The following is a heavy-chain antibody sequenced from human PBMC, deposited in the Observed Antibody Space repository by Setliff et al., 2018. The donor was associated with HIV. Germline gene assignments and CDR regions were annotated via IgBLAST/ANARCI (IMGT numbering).Heavy chain of an antibody. Sequence: GESLKISCKASGYGFNSYWIAWVRQMPGKGLEWMGIIYPGDSDTRYSPSFQGQVTFSADNSITTAYLQWSSLTASDTAMYYCARSGKAVGSAGLGAFDIWGQGTMVTVS. J-gene: IGHJ3*02. CDR1: GYGFNSYW. V-gene: IGHV5-51*01. CDR3: ARSGKAVGSAGLGAFDI. CDR2: IYPGDSDT. D-gene: IGHD6-19*01.